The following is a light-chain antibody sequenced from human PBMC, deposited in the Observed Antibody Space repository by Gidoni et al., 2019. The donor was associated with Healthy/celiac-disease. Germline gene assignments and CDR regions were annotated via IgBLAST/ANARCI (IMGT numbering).Light chain of an antibody. J-gene: IGKJ2*01. V-gene: IGKV3-20*01. CDR1: PSVSRSY. CDR3: QQYGSSLYT. Sequence: EIELTQSPGTLSLSQGERATLSCRASPSVSRSYLAWYQQKPGQAPRLLIYGASSRVPGIPDRFSGSGSGTDFTLTISRLEPEDFAVYYCQQYGSSLYTFGQGTKLEIK. CDR2: GAS.